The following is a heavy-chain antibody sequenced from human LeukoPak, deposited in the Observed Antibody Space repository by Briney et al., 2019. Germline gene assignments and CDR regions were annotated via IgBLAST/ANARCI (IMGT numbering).Heavy chain of an antibody. J-gene: IGHJ4*02. CDR1: GFTVSNNY. CDR3: TISNQARDTSGYPGDGY. V-gene: IGHV3-53*01. CDR2: IYSGGKT. Sequence: GGSLRLSCAASGFTVSNNYMSWVRQAPGKGLEWVSLIYSGGKTYYADSVKGRFTISRDNAKSSLYLQMNSLRAEDTAMYYCTISNQARDTSGYPGDGYWGQGTLVTVSS. D-gene: IGHD3-22*01.